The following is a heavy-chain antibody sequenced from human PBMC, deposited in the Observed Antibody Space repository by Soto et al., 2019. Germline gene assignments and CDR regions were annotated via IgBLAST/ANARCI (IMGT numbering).Heavy chain of an antibody. V-gene: IGHV4-34*01. D-gene: IGHD2-15*01. CDR1: GGSFSGYY. J-gene: IGHJ5*02. CDR3: AKVLFSLRRGGGGCYLGGWAFDP. Sequence: SETLSLTCAVYGGSFSGYYWSWIRQPPGKGLEWIGEINHSGSTNYNPSLKSRVTISVDTSKNQFSLKLSSVTAADPAVYYCAKVLFSLRRGGGGCYLGGWAFDPGGQGTRATV. CDR2: INHSGST.